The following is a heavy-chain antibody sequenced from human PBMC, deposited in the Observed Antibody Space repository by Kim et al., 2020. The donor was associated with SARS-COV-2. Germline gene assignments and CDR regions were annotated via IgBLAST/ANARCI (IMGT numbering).Heavy chain of an antibody. J-gene: IGHJ1*01. CDR1: GFTFNNYA. Sequence: GGSLRLSCAASGFTFNNYAMSWVRQAPGKGLEWVAGIRDNGGSTKYADSVKGRFSISRDNSKNTLYLQMDSLKAEDTAVYYCAKVIWGSSGGFEYFYHCGHSSLVTVSS. CDR2: IRDNGGST. CDR3: AKVIWGSSGGFEYFYH. V-gene: IGHV3-23*01. D-gene: IGHD6-19*01.